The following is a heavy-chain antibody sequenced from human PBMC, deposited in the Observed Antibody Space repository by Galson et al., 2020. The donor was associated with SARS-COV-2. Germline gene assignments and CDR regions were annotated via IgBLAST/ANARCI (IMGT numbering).Heavy chain of an antibody. Sequence: GGSLRLSCVASALTLSNTEMNWVRQAQGKGLEWLSYISMSGITIYYADSVKGRFTISRDNAENSLYLQMNSLRAEDTGIYYCATGDVWFESWGQGTLVTVSS. CDR2: ISMSGITI. CDR1: ALTLSNTE. J-gene: IGHJ5*01. CDR3: ATGDVWFES. D-gene: IGHD7-27*01. V-gene: IGHV3-48*03.